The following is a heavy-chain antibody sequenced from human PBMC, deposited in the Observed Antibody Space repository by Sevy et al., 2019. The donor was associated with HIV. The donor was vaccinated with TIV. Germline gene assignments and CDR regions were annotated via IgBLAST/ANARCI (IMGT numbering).Heavy chain of an antibody. J-gene: IGHJ6*02. CDR3: ARVRRSGYCSGGSCGVFYGMDV. Sequence: GGSLRLSCAASGFTFSSYWMSWVRQAPGKGLEWVANIKQDGSEKYYVDSVKGRFTISRDNAKNSMYLQMNSLRAEDTAVYYCARVRRSGYCSGGSCGVFYGMDVWGQGTTVTVSS. CDR1: GFTFSSYW. V-gene: IGHV3-7*01. D-gene: IGHD2-15*01. CDR2: IKQDGSEK.